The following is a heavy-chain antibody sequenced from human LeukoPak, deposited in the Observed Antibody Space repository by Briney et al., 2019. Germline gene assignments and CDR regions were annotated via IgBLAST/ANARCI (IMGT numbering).Heavy chain of an antibody. D-gene: IGHD6-19*01. Sequence: SVKVSCKASGGTFSSYAISWVRQAPGQGLEWMGGIIPIFGTANYAQKFQGRVTITADKSTSTAYMELSSLRSEDTAVYYCARVAHGIAVAVYFDYWGQGTLVTVSS. J-gene: IGHJ4*02. V-gene: IGHV1-69*06. CDR2: IIPIFGTA. CDR1: GGTFSSYA. CDR3: ARVAHGIAVAVYFDY.